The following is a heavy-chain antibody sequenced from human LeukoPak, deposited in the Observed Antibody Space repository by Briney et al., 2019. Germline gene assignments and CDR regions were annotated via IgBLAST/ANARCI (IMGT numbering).Heavy chain of an antibody. CDR3: AKDLGQWEGHAFDI. CDR2: LNTSGGTT. V-gene: IGHV3-23*01. J-gene: IGHJ3*02. Sequence: GGSLRLSCAASGFTFKSYAMSWVPGAPGKGLEWGSGLNTSGGTTYYADSVEGRFTISRGNSNNTLYLQMNSLRADDTAVYYCAKDLGQWEGHAFDIWGQGTMVTVSS. D-gene: IGHD1-26*01. CDR1: GFTFKSYA.